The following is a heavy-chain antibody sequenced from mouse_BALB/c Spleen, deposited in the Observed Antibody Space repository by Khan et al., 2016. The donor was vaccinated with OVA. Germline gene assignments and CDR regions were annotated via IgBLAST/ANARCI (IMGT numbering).Heavy chain of an antibody. CDR2: ISYSGYT. Sequence: EVQLQESGPGLMKPPQSLSLTCTVTGYSITSDYAWNWIRQFPGNKLEWMGYISYSGYTSYNPSLKSRISVTRATSKNQFFLQLNSVTTEDTATXFCARSVYYSGSAFYYFDFWGQGTTLTVSS. D-gene: IGHD1-1*01. J-gene: IGHJ2*01. CDR1: GYSITSDYA. CDR3: ARSVYYSGSAFYYFDF. V-gene: IGHV3-2*02.